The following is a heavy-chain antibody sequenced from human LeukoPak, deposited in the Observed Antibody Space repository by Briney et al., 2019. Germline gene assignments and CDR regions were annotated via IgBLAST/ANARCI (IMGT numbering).Heavy chain of an antibody. V-gene: IGHV4-34*01. CDR2: INHSGST. CDR3: AGRGGYSYGYVVAFDI. Sequence: SETLSLTCAVYGGSFSGYYWSWIRQPPAKGLEWMGEINHSGSTNYNPSLKSRVTISVDTSKNQFSLKLSSVTAAVTAVYYCAGRGGYSYGYVVAFDIWGQGTMVTVSS. CDR1: GGSFSGYY. J-gene: IGHJ3*02. D-gene: IGHD5-18*01.